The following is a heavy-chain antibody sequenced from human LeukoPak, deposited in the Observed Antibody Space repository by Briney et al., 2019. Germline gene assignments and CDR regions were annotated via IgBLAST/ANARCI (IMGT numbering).Heavy chain of an antibody. V-gene: IGHV3-66*01. CDR2: NYSGGST. D-gene: IGHD3-3*01. J-gene: IGHJ6*02. CDR1: GFTVRSKY. Sequence: GRSLRLSCAASGFTVRSKYMSWVSHAPGRGMEWVSVNYSGGSTCYADSLKGRFNISRDNSKNTLYLQMHSLRAEDTAVYYCARGEDFWSGSGTPHCGMDVWGQGTTVTVSS. CDR3: ARGEDFWSGSGTPHCGMDV.